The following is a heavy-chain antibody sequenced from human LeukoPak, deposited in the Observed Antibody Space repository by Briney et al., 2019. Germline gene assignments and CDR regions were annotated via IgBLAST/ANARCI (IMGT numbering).Heavy chain of an antibody. J-gene: IGHJ5*02. D-gene: IGHD6-13*01. Sequence: SVKVSCKASGGTFSSYAISWVRQAPGQGLEWMGGIIPIFGTANYAQKFQGRVTITADESTSTAYMELSSLRSEDTAVSYCATSEEQQLVLEPYWFDPWGQGTLVTVSS. V-gene: IGHV1-69*13. CDR3: ATSEEQQLVLEPYWFDP. CDR1: GGTFSSYA. CDR2: IIPIFGTA.